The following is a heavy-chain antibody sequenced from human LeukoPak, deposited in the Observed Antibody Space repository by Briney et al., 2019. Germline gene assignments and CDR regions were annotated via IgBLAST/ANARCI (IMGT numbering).Heavy chain of an antibody. CDR2: INPSGGST. V-gene: IGHV1-46*01. Sequence: ASVKVSCKASGYTFTSYYMHWVRQAPGQGLEWMGIINPSGGSTSYAQKFQGRVTMTRDTSTSTVYMELSSLRSEDTAVYYCARGKYYGSGSYYREGYNWFDPWGQGTLVTVSS. J-gene: IGHJ5*02. CDR1: GYTFTSYY. CDR3: ARGKYYGSGSYYREGYNWFDP. D-gene: IGHD3-10*01.